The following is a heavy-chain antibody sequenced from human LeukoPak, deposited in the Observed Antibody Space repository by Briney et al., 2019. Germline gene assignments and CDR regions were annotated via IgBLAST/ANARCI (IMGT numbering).Heavy chain of an antibody. Sequence: ASVKVSCKASGYTFTSYYMHWVRQAPGQGVEWMGMINPSGGSTSYAQKFQGRVTITRDTSTSTVYMEVSSLRSEDTAVYYCARAPPWSSYGIDYWGQGTLVTVSS. CDR1: GYTFTSYY. D-gene: IGHD5-18*01. V-gene: IGHV1-46*01. CDR3: ARAPPWSSYGIDY. J-gene: IGHJ4*02. CDR2: INPSGGST.